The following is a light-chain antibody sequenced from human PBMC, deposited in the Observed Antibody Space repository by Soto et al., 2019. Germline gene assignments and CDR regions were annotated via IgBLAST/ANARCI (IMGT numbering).Light chain of an antibody. CDR2: GAS. V-gene: IGKV3-20*01. CDR3: QQYVGSPGTLGSPGT. J-gene: IGKJ1*01. CDR1: QSVTSSY. Sequence: EIVLTQSPGTLSLSPGERATLSCRASQSVTSSYVAWYQQKHGQAPRLLIYGASSRATGIPDRFTGSGSGTDFILTISRLEPEDFAVYYCQQYVGSPGTLGSPGTFGQGTKVEIK.